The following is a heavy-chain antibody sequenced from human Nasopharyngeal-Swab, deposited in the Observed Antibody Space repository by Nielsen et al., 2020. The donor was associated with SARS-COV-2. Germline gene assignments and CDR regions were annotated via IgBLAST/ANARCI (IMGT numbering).Heavy chain of an antibody. Sequence: GGSLRLSCAASGFTFSSYAMSWVRQAPGKGLEGVSAISGSGGSTYYADSVKGRFTISRDNSKNTLYLQMNSLRAEDTAVYYCAKDGLRGYSGYGHYYYYGMDVWGQGTTVTVSS. V-gene: IGHV3-23*01. CDR1: GFTFSSYA. CDR3: AKDGLRGYSGYGHYYYYGMDV. J-gene: IGHJ6*02. CDR2: ISGSGGST. D-gene: IGHD5-12*01.